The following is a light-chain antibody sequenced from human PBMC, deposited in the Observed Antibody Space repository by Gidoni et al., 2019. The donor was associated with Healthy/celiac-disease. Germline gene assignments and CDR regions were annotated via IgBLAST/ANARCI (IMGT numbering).Light chain of an antibody. Sequence: ENVLTQSPATLSVSPGERATLSCRASQSVSSYLAWYQQKPGQAPRLLIYDASNRATGIPARFSGSGSGTDFTLTISSLEPEDFAVYYCQQRSNWLTFGGXPKVEIQ. J-gene: IGKJ4*01. CDR3: QQRSNWLT. CDR1: QSVSSY. CDR2: DAS. V-gene: IGKV3-11*01.